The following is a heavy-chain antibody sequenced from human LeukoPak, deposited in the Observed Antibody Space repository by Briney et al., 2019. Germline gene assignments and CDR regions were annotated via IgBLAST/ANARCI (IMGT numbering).Heavy chain of an antibody. V-gene: IGHV3-23*01. CDR3: AKDAVGATAYYFDY. Sequence: PGGSLRLSCAASGVTFSSYNMNWVRQAPGKGLEWVSAISSSGDTYYAGSVKGRFTISKDNSKNTLYLQMNSLRAEDTAVYYCAKDAVGATAYYFDYWGQGTLVTVSS. CDR1: GVTFSSYN. CDR2: ISSSGDT. D-gene: IGHD1-26*01. J-gene: IGHJ4*02.